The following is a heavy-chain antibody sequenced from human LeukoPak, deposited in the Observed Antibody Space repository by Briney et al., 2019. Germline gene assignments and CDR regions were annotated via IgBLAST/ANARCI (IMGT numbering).Heavy chain of an antibody. V-gene: IGHV1-2*02. D-gene: IGHD3-22*01. CDR1: GYTFTGYY. J-gene: IGHJ4*02. CDR2: INPNTGGT. Sequence: ASVKVSCKASGYTFTGYYIHWVRQAPGQGLEWMGWINPNTGGTDYAQKFQGRVTMTRDTSISTSYMELNRLGSDDTAVYFCARGRFYYDSSGSHSFDYWGQGTLVTASS. CDR3: ARGRFYYDSSGSHSFDY.